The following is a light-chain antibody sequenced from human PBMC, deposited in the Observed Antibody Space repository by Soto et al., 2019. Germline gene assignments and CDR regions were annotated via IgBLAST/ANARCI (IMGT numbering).Light chain of an antibody. J-gene: IGKJ1*01. CDR3: QQYVTAFRS. CDR1: QSISSW. Sequence: DIQMTQSPSTLSASVGDRVTITCRASQSISSWLAWYQQKPGTAPKLLTYKASSLQSGVPSRFSGSGSGTEFTLTISSLQPDDFATYYCQQYVTAFRSFGQGTKVEFK. CDR2: KAS. V-gene: IGKV1-5*03.